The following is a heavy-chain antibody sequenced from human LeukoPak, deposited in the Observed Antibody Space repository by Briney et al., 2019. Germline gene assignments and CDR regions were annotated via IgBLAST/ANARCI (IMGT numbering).Heavy chain of an antibody. CDR1: GFTVSSNY. Sequence: GGSLRLSCAASGFTVSSNYMSWVRQAPGKGLEWVSVIYSGGSTYYADSVKGRFTISRDNSKNTLYLQMNSLRAEDTAVYYCAREAAADAFDIWGQGTMVTVSS. V-gene: IGHV3-53*01. CDR2: IYSGGST. J-gene: IGHJ3*02. CDR3: AREAAADAFDI. D-gene: IGHD6-13*01.